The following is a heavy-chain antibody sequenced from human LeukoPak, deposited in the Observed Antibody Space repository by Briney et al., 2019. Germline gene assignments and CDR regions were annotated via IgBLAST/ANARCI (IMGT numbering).Heavy chain of an antibody. Sequence: RASETLSLTCAVYGGSFSGYYWSWIRQPPGKGLEWIGKINHSGSTNYSPSLKSRVTISVDTSKNQFSLKLSSVTAADTAVYYCARVFSGRVSVTTVTTRGYFDLWGRGTLVTVSS. D-gene: IGHD4-17*01. V-gene: IGHV4-34*01. CDR2: INHSGST. CDR1: GGSFSGYY. J-gene: IGHJ2*01. CDR3: ARVFSGRVSVTTVTTRGYFDL.